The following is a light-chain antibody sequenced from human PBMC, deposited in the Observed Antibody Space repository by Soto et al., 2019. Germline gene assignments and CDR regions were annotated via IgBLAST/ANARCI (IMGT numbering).Light chain of an antibody. CDR3: SSFTSRFTFV. J-gene: IGLJ1*01. Sequence: QSVLAQPASVSGSPGQSIALSCTGTRSDVGAYNYLSWYQQHPGKAPKLMISEVTNRPSGVSDRFSGSKSGNTASLTISGLQAEDEADYYCSSFTSRFTFVFGTGTKVTVL. CDR2: EVT. V-gene: IGLV2-14*01. CDR1: RSDVGAYNY.